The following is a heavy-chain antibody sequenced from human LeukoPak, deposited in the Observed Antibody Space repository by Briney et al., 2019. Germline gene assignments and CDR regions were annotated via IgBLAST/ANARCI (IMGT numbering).Heavy chain of an antibody. V-gene: IGHV1-3*01. CDR1: GYTFTNYA. CDR3: ARSQQLMADY. J-gene: IGHJ4*02. CDR2: INAGNGNT. D-gene: IGHD6-13*01. Sequence: ASVKVSCKASGYTFTNYAMYWVRQAPGQRLEWMGWINAGNGNTKYSQKLQGRVTITRDTSASTVYMELSSLRSEDTAVYYCARSQQLMADYWGQGTLVTVSS.